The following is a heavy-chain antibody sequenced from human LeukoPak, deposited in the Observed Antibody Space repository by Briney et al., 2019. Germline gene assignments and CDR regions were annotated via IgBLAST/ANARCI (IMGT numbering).Heavy chain of an antibody. CDR1: GGSISSYC. CDR2: IYHTGST. J-gene: IGHJ4*02. V-gene: IGHV4-59*01. D-gene: IGHD6-25*01. CDR3: ARRGRNSSGWQDYL. Sequence: SETLSLTCTVSGGSISSYCWSWIRQPPGKGLEWVANIYHTGSTNYNPSLSSRVTISIDTAKNQFPLKLTSVTAADTAVYYCARRGRNSSGWQDYLWGQGTLVTVSS.